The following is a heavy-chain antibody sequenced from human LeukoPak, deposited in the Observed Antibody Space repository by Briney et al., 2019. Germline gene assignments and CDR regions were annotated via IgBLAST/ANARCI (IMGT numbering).Heavy chain of an antibody. J-gene: IGHJ4*02. V-gene: IGHV1-2*02. Sequence: GASVKVSCKASGYTFTDYYMHWVRQAPGPGLEWVGWINPNSGGTDYAQKFQGRVTLIRDTSISTAYMELSRLTSDDTAVYYCARGRYCGETTCSDFDSWGQGTLVTVSS. CDR2: INPNSGGT. D-gene: IGHD2-21*01. CDR1: GYTFTDYY. CDR3: ARGRYCGETTCSDFDS.